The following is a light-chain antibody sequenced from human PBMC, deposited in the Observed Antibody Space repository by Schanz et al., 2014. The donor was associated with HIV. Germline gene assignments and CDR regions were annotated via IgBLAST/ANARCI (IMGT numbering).Light chain of an antibody. CDR2: ANN. V-gene: IGLV1-40*01. J-gene: IGLJ1*01. Sequence: QSVLTQPPSVSGAPGQRVTISCTGSTSNIGAGYDVHWYQQFPGTAPKLLIYANNNRPSGVPDRFSASKSDTSASLAITGLQAEDEADYYCCSYAGRYTFYVFGTGTKLTVL. CDR3: CSYAGRYTFYV. CDR1: TSNIGAGYD.